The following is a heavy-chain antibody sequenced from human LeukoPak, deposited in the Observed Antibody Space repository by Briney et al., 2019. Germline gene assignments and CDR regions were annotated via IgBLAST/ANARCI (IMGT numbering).Heavy chain of an antibody. Sequence: SVKVSCKASGGTFSSYAISWVRQAPGQGLEWMGRIITILGIANYAQKFQGRVTITADKSTSTAYMELSSLRSEDTAVYYCAGTTGYYGSGSLSGYYYYYYGMDVWGQGTTVTVSS. J-gene: IGHJ6*02. CDR3: AGTTGYYGSGSLSGYYYYYYGMDV. CDR1: GGTFSSYA. D-gene: IGHD3-10*01. CDR2: IITILGIA. V-gene: IGHV1-69*04.